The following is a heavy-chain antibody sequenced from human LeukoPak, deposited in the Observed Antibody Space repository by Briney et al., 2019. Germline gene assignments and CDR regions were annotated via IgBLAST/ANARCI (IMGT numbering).Heavy chain of an antibody. CDR1: GFTISTYW. CDR2: TNQEGSEK. J-gene: IGHJ4*02. V-gene: IGHV3-7*01. Sequence: GGSLRLSCAASGFTISTYWMSWVRQAPGKGLEWVANTNQEGSEKYYVDSVKGRFTISKDNAKNSLYLQMNSLRAGDTAVYYCARDPKWLDYWGQGTQVTVSS. CDR3: ARDPKWLDY. D-gene: IGHD5-12*01.